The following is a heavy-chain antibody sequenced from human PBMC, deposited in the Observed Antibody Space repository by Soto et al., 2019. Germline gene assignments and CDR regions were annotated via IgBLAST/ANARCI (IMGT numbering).Heavy chain of an antibody. CDR3: AREVWDYCSGGSCHYYYMDV. CDR2: IKQDGSEK. CDR1: GFTFSSYW. J-gene: IGHJ6*03. Sequence: GGSLRLSCAASGFTFSSYWMSWVRQAPGKGLEWVANIKQDGSEKYYVDSVKGRFTISRDNAKNSLYLQMNSLRAEDTAVYYCAREVWDYCSGGSCHYYYMDVWGKGTTVTVSS. D-gene: IGHD2-15*01. V-gene: IGHV3-7*01.